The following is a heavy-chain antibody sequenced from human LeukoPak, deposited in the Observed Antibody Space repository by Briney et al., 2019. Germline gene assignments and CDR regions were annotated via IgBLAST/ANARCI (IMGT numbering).Heavy chain of an antibody. D-gene: IGHD2-2*01. J-gene: IGHJ6*03. CDR3: ARQGLTQYASYYYYMDV. Sequence: GASVKVSCKASGGTFSSYAISWVRQAPGQGLEWMGGMIPIFGTANYARKFQGRVTITADESTSTAYMELSSLRSEDTAVYYCARQGLTQYASYYYYMDVWGKGTTVTVSS. V-gene: IGHV1-69*13. CDR2: MIPIFGTA. CDR1: GGTFSSYA.